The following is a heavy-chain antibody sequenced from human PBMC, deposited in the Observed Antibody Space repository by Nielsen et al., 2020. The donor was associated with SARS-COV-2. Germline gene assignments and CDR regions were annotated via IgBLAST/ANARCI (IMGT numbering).Heavy chain of an antibody. J-gene: IGHJ1*01. CDR2: IYWDDDK. V-gene: IGHV2-5*02. Sequence: SGPTLVKPTQTLTLTCTFSGFSLSTSGVGVGWIRQPPGKALEWLALIYWDDDKRYSPSLKSRLTITKDTSKNQVVLTMTNMDPVDTATHYCAHRREGCSGGSCYPTGFQHWGQGTLVTVPS. CDR1: GFSLSTSGVG. CDR3: AHRREGCSGGSCYPTGFQH. D-gene: IGHD2-15*01.